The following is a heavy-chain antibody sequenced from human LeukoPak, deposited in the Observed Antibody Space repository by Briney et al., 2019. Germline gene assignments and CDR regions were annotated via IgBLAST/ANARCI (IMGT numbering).Heavy chain of an antibody. D-gene: IGHD4-17*01. J-gene: IGHJ4*02. Sequence: SETLSLTCTVSGGPISSYYWSWIRQPPGKGLEWIGYIYYSGSTNYNPSLKSRVTISVDTSKNQFSLKLSSVTAADTAVYYCARATLDDYAHFGYWGQGTLVTVSS. CDR3: ARATLDDYAHFGY. V-gene: IGHV4-59*01. CDR1: GGPISSYY. CDR2: IYYSGST.